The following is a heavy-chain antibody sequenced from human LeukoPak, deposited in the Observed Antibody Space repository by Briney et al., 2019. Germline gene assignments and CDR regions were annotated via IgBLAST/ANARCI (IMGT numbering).Heavy chain of an antibody. D-gene: IGHD3-3*01. CDR3: AREPQYYDFWSGPPGDY. J-gene: IGHJ4*02. CDR1: GYTFTSYG. Sequence: ASVKVSCKASGYTFTSYGISWVRQAPGQGLEWMGWISAYNGNTNYAQKLQSRVTMTTDTSTSTAYMELRSLRSDDTAVYYCAREPQYYDFWSGPPGDYWGQGTLVTVSS. V-gene: IGHV1-18*01. CDR2: ISAYNGNT.